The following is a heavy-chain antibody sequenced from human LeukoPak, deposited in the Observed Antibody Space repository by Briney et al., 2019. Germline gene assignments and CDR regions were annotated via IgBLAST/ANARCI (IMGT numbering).Heavy chain of an antibody. CDR1: GFTFDDYA. Sequence: SGRSLRLSCAASGFTFDDYAMHWVRQAPGKGLEWVSGISWNSGSIGYADSVKGRFTISRDNAKNSLYLQMNRLRAEDTALYYCAKANRYRGAMVRSTFDYWGQGTLVTVSS. V-gene: IGHV3-9*01. D-gene: IGHD5-18*01. CDR3: AKANRYRGAMVRSTFDY. J-gene: IGHJ4*02. CDR2: ISWNSGSI.